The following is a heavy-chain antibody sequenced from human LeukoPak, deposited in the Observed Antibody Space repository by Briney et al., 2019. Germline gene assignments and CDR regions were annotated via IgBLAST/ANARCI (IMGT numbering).Heavy chain of an antibody. J-gene: IGHJ4*02. CDR3: AKDTLDFSRSSPGDY. V-gene: IGHV3-30*18. Sequence: GRSLRLSCAASGFTFSSFGMHWVRQAPGKGLEWVAVISHDGGNEYYADSVKGRFTLSRDNSKNTLYLQMNSLRVEDTAVYYCAKDTLDFSRSSPGDYWGQGTLVTVSS. CDR1: GFTFSSFG. D-gene: IGHD3-3*01. CDR2: ISHDGGNE.